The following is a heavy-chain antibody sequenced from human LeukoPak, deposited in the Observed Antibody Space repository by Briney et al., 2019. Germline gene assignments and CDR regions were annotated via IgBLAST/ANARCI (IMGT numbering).Heavy chain of an antibody. V-gene: IGHV3-30*02. CDR2: IQNDGSDK. CDR1: GINFRSSG. Sequence: PGGSLRLSCAASGINFRSSGMHWVRQAPGNGLEWVTFIQNDGSDKSYAASVQGRFTISRDNSKNTVYLHMNSLRADDTALYYCAREGGRAAPGRFDYWGQGTLVTVSS. J-gene: IGHJ4*02. D-gene: IGHD6-13*01. CDR3: AREGGRAAPGRFDY.